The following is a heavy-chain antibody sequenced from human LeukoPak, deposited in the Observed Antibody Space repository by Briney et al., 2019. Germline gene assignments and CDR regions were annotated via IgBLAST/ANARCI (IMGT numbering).Heavy chain of an antibody. D-gene: IGHD1-26*01. V-gene: IGHV4-4*09. CDR2: IYTSGST. Sequence: SETLSLTCTVSGGSISSDYWNWIRQPPGKGLEWIGYIYTSGSTNYNPSLKSRVTISVDTSRNQFSLKLSSVTAADTAVYYCARHSSNSGSYYDRWFDPWGQGTLATVSS. CDR3: ARHSSNSGSYYDRWFDP. CDR1: GGSISSDY. J-gene: IGHJ5*02.